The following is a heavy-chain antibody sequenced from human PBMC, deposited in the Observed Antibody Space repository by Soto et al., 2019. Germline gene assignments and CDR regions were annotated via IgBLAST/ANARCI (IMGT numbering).Heavy chain of an antibody. V-gene: IGHV3-11*01. Sequence: QVQLVESGGGLVKPGGSLRLSCAASGFTFSDYYMSWIRQAPGKGLEWVSYISSSGSTIYYADSVKGRFTISRDNAKNSLDLQMNSLRAGDTAVYYCAREDSYDFWRGVNWFDPWGQGTLVTVSS. J-gene: IGHJ5*02. CDR1: GFTFSDYY. CDR2: ISSSGSTI. CDR3: AREDSYDFWRGVNWFDP. D-gene: IGHD3-3*01.